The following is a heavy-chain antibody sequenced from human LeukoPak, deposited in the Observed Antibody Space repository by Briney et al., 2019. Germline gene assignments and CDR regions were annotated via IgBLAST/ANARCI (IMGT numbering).Heavy chain of an antibody. CDR3: AKAFMIVVDYFDY. J-gene: IGHJ4*02. CDR1: GFTFSSYA. V-gene: IGHV3-23*01. Sequence: PGGSLGLSCAASGFTFSSYAMSWVRQAPGKGLEWVSAISGSGGSTYYADSVKGRFTISRDNSKNTLYLQMNSLRAEDTAVYYCAKAFMIVVDYFDYWGQGTLVTVSS. CDR2: ISGSGGST. D-gene: IGHD3-22*01.